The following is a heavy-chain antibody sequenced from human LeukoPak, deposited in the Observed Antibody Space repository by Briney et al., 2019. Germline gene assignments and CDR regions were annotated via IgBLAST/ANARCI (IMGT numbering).Heavy chain of an antibody. CDR1: GYTFTGYY. V-gene: IGHV1-2*02. CDR3: ARDRLFSGYCSGGSCSDY. J-gene: IGHJ4*02. Sequence: GASVKVSCKASGYTFTGYYMHWVRQAPGQGLEWMGWINPNSGGTNYAQKFQGRVTTTRDTSISTAYMELSRLRSDDTAVYYCARDRLFSGYCSGGSCSDYWGQGTLVTVSS. D-gene: IGHD2-15*01. CDR2: INPNSGGT.